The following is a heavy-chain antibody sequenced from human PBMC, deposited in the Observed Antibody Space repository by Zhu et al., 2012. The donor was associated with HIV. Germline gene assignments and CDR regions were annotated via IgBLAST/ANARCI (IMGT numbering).Heavy chain of an antibody. V-gene: IGHV4-4*07. J-gene: IGHJ5*02. D-gene: IGHD1/OR15-1a*01. CDR2: IYTSGTT. CDR3: ARSNNEWGLPRP. Sequence: QVQLQESGPGLVRPSETLSLTCSVSNGSISSYFWTWIRQPAGKGLEWIGRIYTSGTTNYNPSLKSRVTMSLDTSKNHFSLNLSSVTAADTAVYYCARSNNEWGLPRPWGLGTLVTVSS. CDR1: NGSISSYF.